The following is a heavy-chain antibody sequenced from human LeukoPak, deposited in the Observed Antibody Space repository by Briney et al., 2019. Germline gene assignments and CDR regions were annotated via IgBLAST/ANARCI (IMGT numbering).Heavy chain of an antibody. V-gene: IGHV3-74*01. D-gene: IGHD3-22*01. CDR3: ARLYYYDSSQVDY. J-gene: IGHJ4*02. CDR2: INSDGSST. Sequence: TGGSLRLSCAASVFTFSSYWMHWVRQAPGKGLVWVSRINSDGSSTSYADSVKGRFTISRDNAKNTLYLQMNSLRAEDTAVYYCARLYYYDSSQVDYWGQGTLVTVSS. CDR1: VFTFSSYW.